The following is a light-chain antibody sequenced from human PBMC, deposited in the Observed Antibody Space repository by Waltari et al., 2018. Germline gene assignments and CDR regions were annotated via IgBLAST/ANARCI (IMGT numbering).Light chain of an antibody. CDR2: EGS. V-gene: IGLV2-23*01. CDR3: CSYAGAV. CDR1: SSGVGRYNL. Sequence: QSALPQPASVSGSPGQSITISCTGTSSGVGRYNLVSWYQQHPGKAPKLMIYEGSKRPSGVSNRFSGSKSGNTASLTISGLQAEDEADYYCCSYAGAVFGGGTKLTIL. J-gene: IGLJ3*02.